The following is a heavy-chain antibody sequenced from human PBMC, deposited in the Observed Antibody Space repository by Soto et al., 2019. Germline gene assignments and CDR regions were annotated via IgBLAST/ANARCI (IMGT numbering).Heavy chain of an antibody. Sequence: SVKVSCKASGGTFSSYAISWVRQAPGQGLEWMGGIIPIFGTANYAQKFQGRVTITADESTSTAYMELSSLRSEDTAVYYCARSFSAYYYDSSGPDGMDVWGQGPRSPSP. J-gene: IGHJ6*02. V-gene: IGHV1-69*13. CDR3: ARSFSAYYYDSSGPDGMDV. CDR2: IIPIFGTA. D-gene: IGHD3-22*01. CDR1: GGTFSSYA.